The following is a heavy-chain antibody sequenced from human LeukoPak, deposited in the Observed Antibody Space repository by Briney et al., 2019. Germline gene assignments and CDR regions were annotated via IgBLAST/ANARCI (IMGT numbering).Heavy chain of an antibody. J-gene: IGHJ4*02. CDR2: INPNSGGT. CDR1: GYTFTGYY. Sequence: ASVKVSCKASGYTFTGYYMHWVRQAPGQGLEWMGWINPNSGGTNYAQKFQGRVTMTRDMSTSTAYMELSSLRSEDTAVYYCAADNTPGTPFDYWGQGTLVTVSS. CDR3: AADNTPGTPFDY. V-gene: IGHV1-2*02. D-gene: IGHD1-1*01.